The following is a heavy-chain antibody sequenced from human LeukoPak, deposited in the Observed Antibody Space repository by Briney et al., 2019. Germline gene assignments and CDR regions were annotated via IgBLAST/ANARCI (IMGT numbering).Heavy chain of an antibody. D-gene: IGHD6-13*01. J-gene: IGHJ4*02. CDR1: GFTFSSYG. V-gene: IGHV3-30*02. CDR3: AKDHHFGSSWPPFDY. CDR2: IRYDGSNK. Sequence: GGSLRLSCAASGFTFSSYGMHWVRQAPGKGLEWVAFIRYDGSNKYYADSVKGRFTISRDNSKNTLYLQMNSLRAEDTAVYYCAKDHHFGSSWPPFDYWGQGTLVTVSS.